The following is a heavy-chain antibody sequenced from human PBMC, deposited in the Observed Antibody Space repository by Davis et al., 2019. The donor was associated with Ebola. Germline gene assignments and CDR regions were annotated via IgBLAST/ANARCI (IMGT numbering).Heavy chain of an antibody. Sequence: PGGSLRLSCAASGFTFSSYAMHWVRQAPGKGLEWVAVISYDGSNKYYADSVKGRFTISRDNSKNTLYLQMNSLRAEDTAVYYCARDWNYLYYYGMDVWGQGTTVTVSS. D-gene: IGHD1-7*01. CDR2: ISYDGSNK. J-gene: IGHJ6*02. CDR3: ARDWNYLYYYGMDV. CDR1: GFTFSSYA. V-gene: IGHV3-30-3*01.